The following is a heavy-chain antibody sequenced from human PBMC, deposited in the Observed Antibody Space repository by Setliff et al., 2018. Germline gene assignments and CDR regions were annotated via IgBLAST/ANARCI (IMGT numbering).Heavy chain of an antibody. V-gene: IGHV3-20*04. CDR2: INWNGGST. D-gene: IGHD6-19*01. J-gene: IGHJ3*02. CDR1: GFTFDDYG. CDR3: ARYSSGWTGGASDI. Sequence: SCAASGFTFDDYGMSWVRQAPGKGLEWVSGINWNGGSTGYAGSVKGRFTISRDNAKNSLYLQMNSLRVEDTALHYCARYSSGWTGGASDIWGQGTMVTVSS.